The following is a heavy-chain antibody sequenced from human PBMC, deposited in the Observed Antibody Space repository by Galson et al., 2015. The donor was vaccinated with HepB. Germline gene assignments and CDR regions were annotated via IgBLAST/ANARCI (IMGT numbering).Heavy chain of an antibody. J-gene: IGHJ4*02. CDR3: ATAVPFWSGYRDLFDY. D-gene: IGHD3-3*01. V-gene: IGHV3-23*01. CDR2: ISGSGGST. CDR1: GFTFSSYA. Sequence: SLRLSCAAFGFTFSSYAMSWVRQAPGKGLEWVSAISGSGGSTYYADSVKGRFTISRDNSKNTLYLQMNSLRAEDTAVYYCATAVPFWSGYRDLFDYWGQGTLVTVSS.